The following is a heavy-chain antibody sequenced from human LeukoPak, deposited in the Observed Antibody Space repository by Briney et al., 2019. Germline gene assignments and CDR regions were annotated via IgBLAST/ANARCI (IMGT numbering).Heavy chain of an antibody. Sequence: SVKVSCKASGGTFSSYAISWVRQAPGQGLEWMGGIIPIFGTANYAQKFQGRVTITADESTSTAYMELSSLRTEDTAVYYCARVRASVGSYAYYFDYWGQGTLVTVSS. V-gene: IGHV1-69*13. CDR3: ARVRASVGSYAYYFDY. D-gene: IGHD1-26*01. J-gene: IGHJ4*02. CDR1: GGTFSSYA. CDR2: IIPIFGTA.